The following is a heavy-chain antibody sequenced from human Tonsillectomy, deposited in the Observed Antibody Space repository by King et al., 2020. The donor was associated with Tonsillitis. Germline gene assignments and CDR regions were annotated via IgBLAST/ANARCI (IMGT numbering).Heavy chain of an antibody. J-gene: IGHJ6*02. V-gene: IGHV3-13*05. Sequence: DVQLVESGGGLVQPGGSLRLSCAASGFTFSSYDMYWVRQGTGKGLEWVSAIGTAGDPYYPDSVKGRFTISRENAKNSLYLQMNSLRAGDTAVYYCTRSKAFTMVRGGYYYFGMDVWGQGTTVTVSS. CDR2: IGTAGDP. CDR3: TRSKAFTMVRGGYYYFGMDV. D-gene: IGHD3-10*01. CDR1: GFTFSSYD.